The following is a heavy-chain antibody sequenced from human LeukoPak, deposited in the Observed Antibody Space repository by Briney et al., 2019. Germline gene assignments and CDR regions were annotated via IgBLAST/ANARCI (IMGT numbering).Heavy chain of an antibody. V-gene: IGHV3-48*02. Sequence: GGSLRLSCAASEFAFSTYNMNWVRQAPGKGLEWVSYISTGSSTTYYADSVKGRFTISRDNVENSLYLQMNSLRDEDTAVYYCARAYYYGSGIVIPPSHWGRGTLVTVSS. CDR1: EFAFSTYN. D-gene: IGHD3-10*01. J-gene: IGHJ4*02. CDR3: ARAYYYGSGIVIPPSH. CDR2: ISTGSSTT.